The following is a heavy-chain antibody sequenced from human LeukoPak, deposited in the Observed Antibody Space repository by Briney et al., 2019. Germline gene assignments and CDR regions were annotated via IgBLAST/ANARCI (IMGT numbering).Heavy chain of an antibody. CDR1: GYIFINYY. CDR2: INPSDGST. J-gene: IGHJ4*02. Sequence: ASVKASCKASGYIFINYYIHWVRQAPGQGFEWMGVINPSDGSTNYAQKYQDRVTMTRDTSTSTVHMELSGLRSEDTAVYYCARDLEVGATGGGDYWGQGTLVTVSS. D-gene: IGHD1-26*01. CDR3: ARDLEVGATGGGDY. V-gene: IGHV1-46*01.